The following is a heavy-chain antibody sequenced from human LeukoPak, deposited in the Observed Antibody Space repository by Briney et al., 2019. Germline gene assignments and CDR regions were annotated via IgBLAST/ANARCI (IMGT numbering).Heavy chain of an antibody. CDR1: GFTFSSYD. CDR2: IYSGGST. CDR3: ASAAMGAVDY. D-gene: IGHD2-2*01. V-gene: IGHV3-53*01. Sequence: GGSLRLSCATSGFTFSSYDMHWVRQAPGKGLEWVSVIYSGGSTYYADSVKGRFTISRDNSKNTLYLQMNSLRAEDTAVYYCASAAMGAVDYWGQGTLVTVSS. J-gene: IGHJ4*02.